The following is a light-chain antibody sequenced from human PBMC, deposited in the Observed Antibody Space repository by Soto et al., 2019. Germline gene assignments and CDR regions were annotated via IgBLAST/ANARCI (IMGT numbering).Light chain of an antibody. CDR1: SSNIGAGCE. J-gene: IGLJ2*01. CDR2: GNS. V-gene: IGLV1-40*01. Sequence: QSVLAQPPSVSGAPGQRVTISCTGCSSNIGAGCEVHWYQHLPGKAPKLLIYGNSQGPSGVPDRFSASKSGTSASLAISGLRSEDEADYHCAAWDDTLNHLLFGGGTKVTVL. CDR3: AAWDDTLNHLL.